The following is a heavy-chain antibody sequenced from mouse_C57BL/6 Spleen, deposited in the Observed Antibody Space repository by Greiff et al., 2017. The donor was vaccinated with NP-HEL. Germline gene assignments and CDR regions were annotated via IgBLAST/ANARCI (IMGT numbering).Heavy chain of an antibody. CDR3: AKISPGYYAMDY. CDR2: INPGSGGT. J-gene: IGHJ4*01. Sequence: VKLQESGAELVRPGTSVKVSCKASGYAFTNYLIEWVKQRPGQGLEWIGVINPGSGGTNYNEKFKGKATLTADKSSSAAYMQLSSLTSEDSAVYFCAKISPGYYAMDYWGQGTSVTVSS. V-gene: IGHV1-54*01. CDR1: GYAFTNYL.